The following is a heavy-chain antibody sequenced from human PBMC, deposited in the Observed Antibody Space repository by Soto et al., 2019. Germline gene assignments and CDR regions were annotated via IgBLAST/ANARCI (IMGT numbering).Heavy chain of an antibody. V-gene: IGHV2-5*01. Sequence: QITLRESGPTLVKPTQTLTLTCTFSGFSLNTAGAGVGWIRQPPGKALEWLAVIYWNDDKRFSPSLKSKLTITKDTSRNQVVLTMTNLDPVDTVTYYCAHRGYGDYPRDNWFDPWGQGTLVTVSS. D-gene: IGHD4-17*01. CDR2: IYWNDDK. CDR1: GFSLNTAGAG. J-gene: IGHJ5*02. CDR3: AHRGYGDYPRDNWFDP.